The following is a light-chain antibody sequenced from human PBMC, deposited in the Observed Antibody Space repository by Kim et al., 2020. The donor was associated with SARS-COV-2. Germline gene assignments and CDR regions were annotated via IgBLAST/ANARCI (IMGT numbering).Light chain of an antibody. J-gene: IGKJ2*01. CDR3: HQYSDYVYS. Sequence: DIQMTQSPSTLSASVGDRVTITCRASQSVSHWLAWYQQKPGKAPKLLIYEVSSLQSGVPPRFSGGGSETEFTLTITNLQPDDFAVYYCHQYSDYVYSFGQGTTLEI. CDR1: QSVSHW. V-gene: IGKV1-5*01. CDR2: EVS.